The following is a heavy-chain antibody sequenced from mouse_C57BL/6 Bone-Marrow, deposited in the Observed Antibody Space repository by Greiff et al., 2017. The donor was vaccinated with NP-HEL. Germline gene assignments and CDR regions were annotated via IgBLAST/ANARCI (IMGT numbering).Heavy chain of an antibody. CDR3: TRGVYYLDY. V-gene: IGHV5-17*01. CDR1: GFTFSVYG. Sequence: DVKLQESGGGLVKPGGSLKLSCAASGFTFSVYGMHWVRQAPEKGLEWVAYISSGSGTIYYADTVTGRFTISSDNAKNTLFLQMTRLRTEETAMYYCTRGVYYLDYWGQGTTLTVTS. J-gene: IGHJ2*01. CDR2: ISSGSGTI.